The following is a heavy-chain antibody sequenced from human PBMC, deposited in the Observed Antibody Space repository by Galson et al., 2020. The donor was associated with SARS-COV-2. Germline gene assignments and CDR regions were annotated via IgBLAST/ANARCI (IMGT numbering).Heavy chain of an antibody. J-gene: IGHJ3*01. CDR2: IAPGDSDT. V-gene: IGHV5-51*01. CDR1: GYSYNTYW. CDR3: ARLRFDFWSGFVFNAFDV. Sequence: KIGEYLKIPCMAPGYSYNTYWIGWVRQLAGRGLEWMGIIAPGDSDTRNSPSFQGRVTISADKSIGAAFLQWDSLKASDTAMYYCARLRFDFWSGFVFNAFDVWGSGTLVTVSS. D-gene: IGHD3-3*01.